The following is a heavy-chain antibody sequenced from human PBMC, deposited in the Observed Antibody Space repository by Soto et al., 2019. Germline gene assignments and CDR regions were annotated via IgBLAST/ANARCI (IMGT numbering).Heavy chain of an antibody. CDR2: ISHLENT. Sequence: PSEPLSLTCTFSGASISYGGFSLSWIRQSPGKGLEWIGYISHLENTYFHPSFKSRLTMSIDRSRNQFSLNLSSVTAADRAVYYCVRGGGYDPFDYWGQGVLVTVSS. V-gene: IGHV4-30-2*06. D-gene: IGHD5-12*01. J-gene: IGHJ4*02. CDR3: VRGGGYDPFDY. CDR1: GASISYGGFS.